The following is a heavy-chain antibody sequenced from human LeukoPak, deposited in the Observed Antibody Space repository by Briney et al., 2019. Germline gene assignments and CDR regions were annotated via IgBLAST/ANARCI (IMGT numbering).Heavy chain of an antibody. V-gene: IGHV4-4*07. CDR3: ARVVGATTDYYFDY. CDR1: GGSISGYY. CDR2: IYTSGST. Sequence: SETLSLTCTVTGGSISGYYWSWIRQPAGKGLEWIGRIYTSGSTNYDPSLKSRVTMSVDTSKNQFSLKLSSVTAADTAVYYCARVVGATTDYYFDYWGQGTLVTVSS. J-gene: IGHJ4*02. D-gene: IGHD1-26*01.